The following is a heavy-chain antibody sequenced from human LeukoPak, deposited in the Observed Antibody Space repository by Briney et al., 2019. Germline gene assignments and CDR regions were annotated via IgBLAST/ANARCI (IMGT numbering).Heavy chain of an antibody. Sequence: GGSLRLSCAASGFTFSDYYMSWIRQAPGKWLEWVSYISSRGSAIYYADSVKGRFTISRDNAKNSLYLQMNSLRAEDTAVYYCARDRYSGSYPIDYWGQETLVTVSS. CDR1: GFTFSDYY. V-gene: IGHV3-11*01. J-gene: IGHJ4*02. D-gene: IGHD1-26*01. CDR2: ISSRGSAI. CDR3: ARDRYSGSYPIDY.